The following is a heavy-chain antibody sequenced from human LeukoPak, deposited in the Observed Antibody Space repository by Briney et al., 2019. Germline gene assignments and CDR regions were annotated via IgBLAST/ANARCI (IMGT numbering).Heavy chain of an antibody. CDR1: GFAFSAYA. Sequence: GGSLRLSCAASGFAFSAYAMTWVRQAPGKGLEWVSAISGSGSSTFYADSVKGRFTISRDNSKNTLYLQMNSLRAEDTAVYYCVKGRISEDGLDFWGQGTLVTVSS. CDR2: ISGSGSST. V-gene: IGHV3-23*01. CDR3: VKGRISEDGLDF. D-gene: IGHD6-13*01. J-gene: IGHJ4*02.